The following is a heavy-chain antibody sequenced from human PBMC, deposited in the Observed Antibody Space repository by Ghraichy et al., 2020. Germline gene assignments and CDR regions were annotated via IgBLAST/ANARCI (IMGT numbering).Heavy chain of an antibody. CDR3: AKDLKPDGAWDFDY. D-gene: IGHD4-17*01. Sequence: GGSLRLSCAASGFTFRTYSMTWVRQAPGKGLEWVSSILGNGGSTYYADSVKGRFTISRDNSKNTLFLQMNSLGVEDTALYYCAKDLKPDGAWDFDYWGRGTLVTVSS. CDR1: GFTFRTYS. V-gene: IGHV3-23*01. J-gene: IGHJ4*02. CDR2: ILGNGGST.